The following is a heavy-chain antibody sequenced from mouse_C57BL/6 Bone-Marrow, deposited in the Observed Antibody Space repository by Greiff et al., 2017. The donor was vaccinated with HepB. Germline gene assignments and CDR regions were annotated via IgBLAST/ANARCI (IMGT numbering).Heavy chain of an antibody. V-gene: IGHV3-3*01. CDR3: ARGYGSSYGYAMDY. J-gene: IGHJ4*01. D-gene: IGHD1-1*01. Sequence: VQLKQSGPSLVRPSQTLSLTCTVTGFSINSDCYWIWIRQFPGNKLEYIGYTFYSGITYYNPSLESRTYITRDTSKNQFSLKLSSVTTEDTATYYCARGYGSSYGYAMDYWGQGTSVTVSS. CDR2: TFYSGIT. CDR1: GFSINSDCY.